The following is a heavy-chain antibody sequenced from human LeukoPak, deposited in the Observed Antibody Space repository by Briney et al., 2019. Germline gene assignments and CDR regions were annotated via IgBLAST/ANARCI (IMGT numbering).Heavy chain of an antibody. D-gene: IGHD2-2*01. J-gene: IGHJ4*02. CDR1: GYSLTELS. CDR2: FDPDEGET. CDR3: ATGTIYCSSCSGDY. V-gene: IGHV1-24*01. Sequence: GASVKVSCKVSGYSLTELSMHWVRQAPGKGLEWMGGFDPDEGETPLFAQKFQGRVSMTEDTSTDTAYMELSSLSSEDTAVYYCATGTIYCSSCSGDYWGQGTLVTVSS.